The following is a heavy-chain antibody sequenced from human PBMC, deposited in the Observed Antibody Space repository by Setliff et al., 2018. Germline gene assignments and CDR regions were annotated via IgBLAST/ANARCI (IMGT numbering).Heavy chain of an antibody. Sequence: PGGSLRLSCSASGFTFSSYAMTWVRQAPGKGLEWVSSISGSGRTTYYAASVKGRLTISRDNSRNTLFLQMNSLRADDTAVYFCVNARMVTPWGRAYWGQGTLVTVSS. J-gene: IGHJ4*02. V-gene: IGHV3-23*01. CDR2: ISGSGRTT. D-gene: IGHD2-21*02. CDR3: VNARMVTPWGRAY. CDR1: GFTFSSYA.